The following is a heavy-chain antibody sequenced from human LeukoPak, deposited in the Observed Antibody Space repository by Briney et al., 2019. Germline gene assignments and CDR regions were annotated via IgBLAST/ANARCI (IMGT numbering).Heavy chain of an antibody. CDR3: ATRNFDDSGIYALGY. J-gene: IGHJ4*02. CDR2: IGYDGNNK. Sequence: GGSLRLSCAASGFTFSSYGMHWVRQAPGKGLEGGAFIGYDGNNKYYADSVKGRFTISRDSSKNTLYLQMNSLRAEDDTAVYYCATRNFDDSGIYALGYWGQGTLVTVSS. CDR1: GFTFSSYG. V-gene: IGHV3-30*02. D-gene: IGHD3-10*01.